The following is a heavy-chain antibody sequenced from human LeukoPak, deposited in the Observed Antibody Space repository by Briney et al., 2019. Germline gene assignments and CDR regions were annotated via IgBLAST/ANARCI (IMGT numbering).Heavy chain of an antibody. CDR2: ITSSSSDI. CDR3: ARDTRGESDY. D-gene: IGHD2-2*01. Sequence: GGSLRLSCVASGFTFSSYDMNWVRQAPGKGLEWVSSITSSSSDIYYADSVKGRFTISRDNAKNSLYLQMNSLRAEDTAMYYCARDTRGESDYWGQGTLVTVSS. CDR1: GFTFSSYD. J-gene: IGHJ4*02. V-gene: IGHV3-21*01.